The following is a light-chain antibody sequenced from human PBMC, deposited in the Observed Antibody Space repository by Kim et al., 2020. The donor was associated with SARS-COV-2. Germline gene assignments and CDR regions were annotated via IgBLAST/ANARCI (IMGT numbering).Light chain of an antibody. CDR3: QQYNIWPLT. CDR2: GVS. CDR1: QSVRSS. V-gene: IGKV3-15*01. J-gene: IGKJ4*01. Sequence: VSPGDRATLSCRASQSVRSSLAWYQQKPGQAPRLLMYGVSTRATGIPARFSGSGSGTEFALTISSLQSEDFAVYYCQQYNIWPLTFGGGTKVDIK.